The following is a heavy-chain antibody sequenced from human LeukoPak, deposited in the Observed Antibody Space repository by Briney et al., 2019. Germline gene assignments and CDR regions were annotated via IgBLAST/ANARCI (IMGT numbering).Heavy chain of an antibody. D-gene: IGHD5-24*01. CDR1: EFTFSSYS. Sequence: GGSLRLSCAASEFTFSSYSMNWVRQAPGKGLEWASYISSSSSTIYYADSVKGRFTISRDNAKNSLYLQMNSLRAEDTAVYYCARDAGGDGYNWVFYYYYGMDVWGQGTTVTVSS. V-gene: IGHV3-48*01. CDR2: ISSSSSTI. CDR3: ARDAGGDGYNWVFYYYYGMDV. J-gene: IGHJ6*02.